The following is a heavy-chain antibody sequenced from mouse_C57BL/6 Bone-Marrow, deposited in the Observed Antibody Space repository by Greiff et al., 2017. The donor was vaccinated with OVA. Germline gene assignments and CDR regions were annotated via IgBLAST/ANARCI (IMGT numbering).Heavy chain of an antibody. D-gene: IGHD4-1*01. J-gene: IGHJ3*01. V-gene: IGHV5-9*01. Sequence: EVNVVESGGGLVKPGGSLKLSCAASGFTFSSYTMSWVRQTPEKRLEWVATISGGGGNTYYPDSVKGRFTISRDNAKNTLYLQMSSLRSEDTALYYCARQGTVAWFAYWGQGTLVTVSA. CDR3: ARQGTVAWFAY. CDR2: ISGGGGNT. CDR1: GFTFSSYT.